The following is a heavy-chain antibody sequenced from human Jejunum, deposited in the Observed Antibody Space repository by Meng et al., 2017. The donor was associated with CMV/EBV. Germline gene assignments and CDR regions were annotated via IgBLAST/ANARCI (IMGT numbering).Heavy chain of an antibody. J-gene: IGHJ4*02. D-gene: IGHD1-26*01. CDR2: VSSYTDNT. Sequence: QVSCKTSGYDFRDYGISWVRQAPGQGLEWIGWVSSYTDNTKYAPKFQGRVTMTADASTTTAHLELRSLRSDDTAVYFCARKQWEPDYWGQGTLVTVSS. CDR3: ARKQWEPDY. CDR1: GYDFRDYG. V-gene: IGHV1-18*01.